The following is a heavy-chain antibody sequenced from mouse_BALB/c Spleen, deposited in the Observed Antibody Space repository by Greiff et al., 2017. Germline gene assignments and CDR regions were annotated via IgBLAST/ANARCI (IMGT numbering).Heavy chain of an antibody. J-gene: IGHJ4*01. CDR2: ISSGSSTI. V-gene: IGHV5-17*02. D-gene: IGHD1-2*01. CDR1: GFTFSSFG. CDR3: ARVGTTAAMDY. Sequence: DVKLVESGGGLVQPGGSRKLSCAASGFTFSSFGMHWVRQAPEKGLEWVAYISSGSSTIYYADTVKGRFTISRDNPKNTLFLQMTSLRSEDTAMYYCARVGTTAAMDYWGQGTSVTVSS.